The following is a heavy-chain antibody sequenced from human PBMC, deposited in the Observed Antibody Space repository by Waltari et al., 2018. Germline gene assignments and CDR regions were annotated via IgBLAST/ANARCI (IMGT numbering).Heavy chain of an antibody. J-gene: IGHJ6*03. D-gene: IGHD2-15*01. CDR1: GGSISVSY. Sequence: QVQLQESGPGLVKPSETLSLTCTVSGGSISVSYWSWVRQPPGTGLEWIAYLYNSVTTNYEPSLKSRITRSIDKSKNKMCRRLSSGNAAETAVYYCARVAAATIGSYKYYYMDVWGTGTTVTVSS. CDR2: LYNSVTT. V-gene: IGHV4-59*01. CDR3: ARVAAATIGSYKYYYMDV.